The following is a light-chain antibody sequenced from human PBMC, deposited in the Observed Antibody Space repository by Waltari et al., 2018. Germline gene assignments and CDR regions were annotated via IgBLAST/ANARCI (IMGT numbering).Light chain of an antibody. J-gene: IGLJ3*02. Sequence: QSALPQPASVSGSPGQSITISCTGTSSDSGYYNLVSWYQQDPGKAPKVIIYEVNKRPSGVSTRFSGSKSGNTASLTISGLQAEDEADYYCCSYIGDSAWVFGGGTKVTVL. CDR3: CSYIGDSAWV. CDR1: SSDSGYYNL. V-gene: IGLV2-23*02. CDR2: EVN.